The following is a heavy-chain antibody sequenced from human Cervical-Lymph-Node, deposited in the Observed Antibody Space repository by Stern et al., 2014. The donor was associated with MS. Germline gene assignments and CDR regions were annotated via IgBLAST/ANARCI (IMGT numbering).Heavy chain of an antibody. D-gene: IGHD6-13*01. Sequence: QLVQSGAEVKKPGSSVKVSCKASGDTFSSLDIGWVRQAPGQGPEWLGGTTPLFGTANYAQNFQGRVTFSADDSTSTTYMELSSLRSEDTAVYYCARHQAGVAADWGQGTLVTVSS. CDR1: GDTFSSLD. CDR3: ARHQAGVAAD. CDR2: TTPLFGTA. J-gene: IGHJ4*02. V-gene: IGHV1-69*01.